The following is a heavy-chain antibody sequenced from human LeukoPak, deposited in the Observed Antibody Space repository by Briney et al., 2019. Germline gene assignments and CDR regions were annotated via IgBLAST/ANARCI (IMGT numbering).Heavy chain of an antibody. D-gene: IGHD6-13*01. CDR2: ISWNSGSI. CDR3: AKGQGSSWYGLDY. CDR1: GFTFDDYA. J-gene: IGHJ4*02. V-gene: IGHV3-9*01. Sequence: GRSLRLSCAASGFTFDDYAMHWVRQAPGKGLEWVSGISWNSGSIGYADSVKGRFTISRDNAKNSLYLQMNSLRAEDTALYYCAKGQGSSWYGLDYWGQGTLVTVSS.